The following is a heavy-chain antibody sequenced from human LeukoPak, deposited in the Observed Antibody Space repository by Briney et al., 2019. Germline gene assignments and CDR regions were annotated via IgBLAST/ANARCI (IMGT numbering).Heavy chain of an antibody. CDR1: GYTFTSYY. D-gene: IGHD3-3*01. Sequence: ASVKVSCKASGYTFTSYYMHWVRQAPGQGLEWMGIINPSGGSTSYAQKFQGRVTMTRDTSTSTVYMELSSLRSEDTAVYYCARGLYYDFWSGYYTPAPDDYWGQGTLVTVSS. CDR3: ARGLYYDFWSGYYTPAPDDY. V-gene: IGHV1-46*01. J-gene: IGHJ4*02. CDR2: INPSGGST.